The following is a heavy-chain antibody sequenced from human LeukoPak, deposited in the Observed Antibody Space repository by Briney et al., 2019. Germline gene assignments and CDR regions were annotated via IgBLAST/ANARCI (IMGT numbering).Heavy chain of an antibody. Sequence: GGSLRLSCAASGFTFSSYGINWVRQAPGKGLEWVSGISGSGGSTYYADSVKGRFTISRDNSKNTLYLQMNSLRAEDTAVYYCAKSRLDYGDYYTFDYWGQGTLVTVSS. CDR1: GFTFSSYG. D-gene: IGHD4-17*01. CDR3: AKSRLDYGDYYTFDY. CDR2: ISGSGGST. V-gene: IGHV3-23*01. J-gene: IGHJ4*02.